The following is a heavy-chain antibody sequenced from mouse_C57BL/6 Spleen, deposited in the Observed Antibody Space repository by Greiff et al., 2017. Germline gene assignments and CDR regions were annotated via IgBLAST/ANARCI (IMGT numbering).Heavy chain of an antibody. D-gene: IGHD3-3*01. V-gene: IGHV14-1*01. CDR2: IYPEDGGT. Sequence: EVQLQQSAAELVRPGASVQLSCTASGFNIKDYYMHWVRQRPAQGLEWVGRIYPEDGGTEYAPRFQGKATMTADTSSNTAFPLLSSLTSEDTAVYYCTVPAYCISLEGRGQGSTLRGSS. CDR1: GFNIKDYY. CDR3: TVPAYCISLEG. J-gene: IGHJ2*01.